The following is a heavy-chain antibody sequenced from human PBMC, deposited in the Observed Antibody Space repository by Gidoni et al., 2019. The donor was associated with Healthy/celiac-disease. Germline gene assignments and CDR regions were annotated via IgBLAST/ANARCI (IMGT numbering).Heavy chain of an antibody. CDR3: ARVGSSWYFSAFDI. D-gene: IGHD6-13*01. Sequence: QVQLQESGPGLVKPSATLSLTCTVSGGSISSYYWSWIRQPPGKGLEWIGYIYYSGSTNYNPSLKSRVTISVDTSKNQFSLKLSSVTAADTAVYYGARVGSSWYFSAFDIWGQGTMVTVSS. V-gene: IGHV4-59*01. CDR1: GGSISSYY. CDR2: IYYSGST. J-gene: IGHJ3*02.